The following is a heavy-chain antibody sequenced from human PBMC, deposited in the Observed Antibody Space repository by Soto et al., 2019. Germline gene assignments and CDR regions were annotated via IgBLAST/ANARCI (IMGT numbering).Heavy chain of an antibody. CDR3: ARGDSGLLDY. D-gene: IGHD5-12*01. CDR1: GGSISSGGYY. V-gene: IGHV4-31*01. J-gene: IGHJ4*02. Sequence: QVQLQESGPGLVKPSQTLSLTCTVSGGSISSGGYYWSWIRQHPGKGLEWIGYIYYSGSTYYNPSLKXXVXIXEDTSTNQFSLKLSSVTAADTAVYYCARGDSGLLDYWGQGTLVTVSS. CDR2: IYYSGST.